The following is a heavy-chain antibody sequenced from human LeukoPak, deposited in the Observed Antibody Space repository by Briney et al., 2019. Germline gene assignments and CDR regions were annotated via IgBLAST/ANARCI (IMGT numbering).Heavy chain of an antibody. CDR1: GGSISSYY. J-gene: IGHJ5*02. V-gene: IGHV4-4*07. CDR2: MYSSGS. D-gene: IGHD3-10*01. CDR3: ARDSGTTGEVKFDP. Sequence: PSETLSLTCTVSGGSISSYYLSWIRQTAGKGLEWIGRMYSSGSNYNPSLKSRVTMSIDTSTNQLSLKLSSVTAADTAVYYCARDSGTTGEVKFDPWGQGTLVTVPS.